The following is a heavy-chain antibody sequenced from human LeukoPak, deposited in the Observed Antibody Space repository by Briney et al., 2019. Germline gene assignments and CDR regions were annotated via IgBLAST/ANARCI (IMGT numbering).Heavy chain of an antibody. Sequence: PGGSLRLSCAASGLTFSNHNMNWVRQAPGKGLERVSSISTISSYIYYADSVKGRFTISRDNAKNSLYLQMNSLRAEDTAVYYCARVDPGSYLMFYYVDFWGQGTLVTVSS. V-gene: IGHV3-21*01. J-gene: IGHJ4*02. CDR1: GLTFSNHN. CDR2: ISTISSYI. CDR3: ARVDPGSYLMFYYVDF. D-gene: IGHD3-10*01.